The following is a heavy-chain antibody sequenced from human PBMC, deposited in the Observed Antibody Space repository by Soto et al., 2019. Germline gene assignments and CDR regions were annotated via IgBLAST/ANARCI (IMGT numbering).Heavy chain of an antibody. CDR1: GGTFSRHA. CDR2: IIPLFGTT. J-gene: IGHJ5*02. Sequence: QVQLVQSGAELRKPGSSVKVSCKSSGGTFSRHAINWVRQAPGQGLEWMGGIIPLFGTTNYAQKFKGRLTITADESTNTTDMELSSLKSEDAAVYYCARASIHGSSWYFWFDPWGQGPLVTVSS. V-gene: IGHV1-69*01. CDR3: ARASIHGSSWYFWFDP. D-gene: IGHD6-13*01.